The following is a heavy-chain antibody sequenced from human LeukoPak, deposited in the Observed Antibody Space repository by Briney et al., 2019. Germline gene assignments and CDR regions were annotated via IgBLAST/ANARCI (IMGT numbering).Heavy chain of an antibody. CDR1: GGSISSYY. D-gene: IGHD1-1*01. J-gene: IGHJ5*02. Sequence: PSETLSLTCTVSGGSISSYYWSWIRQPPGKGLEWIGYIYYSGSTNYNPSLKSRVTISVDTSKNQFSLKLSSVTAADTAVYYCARAYDFWFDPWGQGTLVTVSS. CDR3: ARAYDFWFDP. CDR2: IYYSGST. V-gene: IGHV4-59*01.